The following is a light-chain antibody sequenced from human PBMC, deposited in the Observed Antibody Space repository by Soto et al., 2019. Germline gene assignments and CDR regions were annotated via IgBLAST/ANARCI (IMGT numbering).Light chain of an antibody. CDR1: QSVSSN. CDR2: GAS. V-gene: IGKV3-15*01. CDR3: QEYNNWPHC. J-gene: IGKJ3*01. Sequence: EIVMTQSPATLSVSPGERATLSCRASQSVSSNLAWYQQKPGQAPRLLIYGASTRATGIPARFSGSGSGTDFTLTISGLQSDDFAVYYGQEYNNWPHCFGPGTKVDIK.